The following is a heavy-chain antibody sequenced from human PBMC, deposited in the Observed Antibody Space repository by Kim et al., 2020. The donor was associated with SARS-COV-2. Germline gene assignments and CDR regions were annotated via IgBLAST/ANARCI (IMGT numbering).Heavy chain of an antibody. CDR1: GFTFSNYW. J-gene: IGHJ4*02. V-gene: IGHV3-74*01. CDR3: TSIFEY. CDR2: VGGNGGSR. Sequence: GGSLRLSCAASGFTFSNYWIHWVRQIPGKGPEWVSSVGGNGGSRYYADSMKGRFTTSRDNANNMVYLQMNSLRVDDTAIYYCTSIFEYWGEGALVTVSS. D-gene: IGHD3-3*02.